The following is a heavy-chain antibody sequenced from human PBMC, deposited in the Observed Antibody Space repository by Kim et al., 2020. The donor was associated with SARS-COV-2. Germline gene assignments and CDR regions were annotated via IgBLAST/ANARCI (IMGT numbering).Heavy chain of an antibody. CDR1: GFTFSSYA. D-gene: IGHD2-2*02. V-gene: IGHV3-23*01. CDR2: ISGSGGST. J-gene: IGHJ3*02. CDR3: AKDGGYCSSTSCYRAADI. Sequence: GGSLRLSCAASGFTFSSYAMSWVRQAPGKGLEWVSAISGSGGSTYYADSVKGRFTISRDNSKNTLYLQMNSLRAEDTAVYYCAKDGGYCSSTSCYRAADIWGQGTMVTVSS.